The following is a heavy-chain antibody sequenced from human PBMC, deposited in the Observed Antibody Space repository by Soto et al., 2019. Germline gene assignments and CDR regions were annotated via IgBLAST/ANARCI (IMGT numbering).Heavy chain of an antibody. V-gene: IGHV3-30*18. Sequence: PGLTRRLPCAPSAITFSSYGMHLVRQAPGKGLEWVAVISYDGSNKYYADSAKGRFTISRDNSKNTLYLQMNSLRAEDTAVYYCAKDAENYGDYAYIYYYYYGMDVWGQETTVTVSS. J-gene: IGHJ6*02. CDR2: ISYDGSNK. CDR3: AKDAENYGDYAYIYYYYYGMDV. CDR1: AITFSSYG. D-gene: IGHD4-17*01.